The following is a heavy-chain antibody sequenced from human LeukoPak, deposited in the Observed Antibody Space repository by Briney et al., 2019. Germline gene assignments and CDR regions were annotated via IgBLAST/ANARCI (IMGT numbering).Heavy chain of an antibody. CDR2: IVVASGNT. D-gene: IGHD2-15*01. J-gene: IGHJ4*02. CDR3: AAVTPAATYFDY. CDR1: GFTFASSA. V-gene: IGHV1-58*01. Sequence: SVKVSCKASGFTFASSAVQWVRQARGQRLEWIGWIVVASGNTNYAQKFQERVTITRDMSTSTAYMELSSLRSEDTAVYYCAAVTPAATYFDYWGQGTLVTVSS.